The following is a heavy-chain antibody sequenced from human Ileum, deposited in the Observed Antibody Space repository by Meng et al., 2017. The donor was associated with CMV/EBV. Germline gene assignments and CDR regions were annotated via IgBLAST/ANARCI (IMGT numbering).Heavy chain of an antibody. CDR3: ARVSSRDYSETINYYRWFDY. J-gene: IGHJ4*02. CDR1: GFTFTSYA. V-gene: IGHV3-30*04. D-gene: IGHD3-22*01. Sequence: GESLKISCAASGFTFTSYAMHWVRQAPGKGLEWVAVISYDGSYKYYADSVKGRFTISRDNAKNSLYLQMDSLRAEDTAVYYCARVSSRDYSETINYYRWFDYWGQGTLVTVSS. CDR2: ISYDGSYK.